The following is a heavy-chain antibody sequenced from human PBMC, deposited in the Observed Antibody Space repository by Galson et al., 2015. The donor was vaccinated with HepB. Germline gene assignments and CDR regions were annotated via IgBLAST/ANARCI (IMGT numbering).Heavy chain of an antibody. CDR3: AKGAMLVGAAFDY. CDR2: ISRNSRYT. J-gene: IGHJ4*02. V-gene: IGHV3-11*06. CDR1: GLTLSDYY. D-gene: IGHD2-15*01. Sequence: LRLSCAVSGLTLSDYYMSWVRQVPGKGLEWVSYISRNSRYTYYADSVKGRFTISRDNAKNSLYLQMNNPRAEDTAVYYCAKGAMLVGAAFDYWGQGTLVTVSS.